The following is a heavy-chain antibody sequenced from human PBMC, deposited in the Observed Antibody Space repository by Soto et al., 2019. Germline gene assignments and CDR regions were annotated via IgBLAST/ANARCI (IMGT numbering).Heavy chain of an antibody. CDR3: ARIGWLLSPTCAFRPHHFDP. CDR1: GGSISSGGYY. Sequence: SETLSLTCTVSGGSISSGGYYWSWIRQHPGKGLEWIGYIYYSGSTYYNPSLKSRVTISVDTSKNQFSLKLSSVTAADTAVYYCARIGWLLSPTCAFRPHHFDPWGQGSLVTVSS. D-gene: IGHD3-3*01. J-gene: IGHJ5*02. CDR2: IYYSGST. V-gene: IGHV4-31*03.